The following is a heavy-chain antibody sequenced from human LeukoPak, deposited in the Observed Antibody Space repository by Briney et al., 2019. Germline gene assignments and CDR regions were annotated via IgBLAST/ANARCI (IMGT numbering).Heavy chain of an antibody. CDR3: AKFLWHDAFDI. J-gene: IGHJ3*02. CDR1: GFTFSXXX. Sequence: GGSLRLSCAASGFTFSXXXMSWVRQAPGKXXXXXXXXXXXXGXXXXXXXXXXXXTXXXXNSKNTLYLQMNSLRAEDTAVYYCAKFLWHDAFDIWGQGTMVTVSS. V-gene: IGHV3-23*01. D-gene: IGHD2/OR15-2a*01. CDR2: XXXXXGXX.